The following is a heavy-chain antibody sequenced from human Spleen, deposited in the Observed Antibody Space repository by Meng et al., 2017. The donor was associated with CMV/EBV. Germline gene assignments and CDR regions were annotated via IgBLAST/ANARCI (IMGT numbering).Heavy chain of an antibody. D-gene: IGHD3-16*01. J-gene: IGHJ6*02. Sequence: SETLSLTCGVSGGSLNTSNWWSWVRQSPGKGLEWIGEIYHSGSTNYNPSLKSRVTISVDKSKNQFSLRVSSVTAADTAVYYCARDSAWGYYGMDVWGQGTTVTVSS. CDR1: GGSLNTSNW. V-gene: IGHV4-4*02. CDR2: IYHSGST. CDR3: ARDSAWGYYGMDV.